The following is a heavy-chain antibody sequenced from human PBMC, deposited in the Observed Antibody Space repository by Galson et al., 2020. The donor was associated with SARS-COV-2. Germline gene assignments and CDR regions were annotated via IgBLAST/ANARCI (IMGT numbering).Heavy chain of an antibody. CDR1: GGSFSNYY. CDR3: ARERRGSGSFHRFDP. V-gene: IGHV4-34*01. CDR2: LNQSGGT. J-gene: IGHJ5*02. D-gene: IGHD3-10*01. Sequence: SETLSLTCAVYGGSFSNYYWSWIRQPPGKGLEWIGELNQSGGTKYNPSLKSRVTISIDTSKNQFSLELSSVTAADTAVYYCARERRGSGSFHRFDPWGQGTQVTVSS.